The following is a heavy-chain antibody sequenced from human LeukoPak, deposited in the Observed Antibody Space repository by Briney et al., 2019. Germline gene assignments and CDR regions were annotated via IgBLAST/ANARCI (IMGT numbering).Heavy chain of an antibody. V-gene: IGHV4-4*07. CDR3: ARSDYDFWSGYYMGAFDI. CDR2: IYTSGST. CDR1: GGSISSYY. Sequence: SETLSLTCTVSGGSISSYYWSWIRQPAGKGLEWIGRIYTSGSTNYNPSLKSRVTMSVDTSKNQFSLKLSSVTAADTAVYYCARSDYDFWSGYYMGAFDIWGQGTMVTVSS. D-gene: IGHD3-3*01. J-gene: IGHJ3*02.